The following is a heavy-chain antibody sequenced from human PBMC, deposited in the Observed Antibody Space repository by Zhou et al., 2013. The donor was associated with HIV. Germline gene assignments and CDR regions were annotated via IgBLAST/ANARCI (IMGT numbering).Heavy chain of an antibody. CDR2: IIPMFGRA. J-gene: IGHJ6*03. V-gene: IGHV1-69*05. D-gene: IGHD2-21*02. Sequence: QVQLVQSGAEVKKPGSSVNVSCKASGGTFSSYAISWVRQAPGQGLEWMGGIIPMFGRANYEQKFQGRVTITTDESTSTAYMELSSLRSEDTAVYYCASKDGGNSEDYYYYMDVWGKGTTVTVSS. CDR1: GGTFSSYA. CDR3: ASKDGGNSEDYYYYMDV.